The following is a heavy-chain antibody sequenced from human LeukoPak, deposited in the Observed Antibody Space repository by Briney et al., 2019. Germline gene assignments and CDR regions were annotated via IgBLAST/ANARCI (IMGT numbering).Heavy chain of an antibody. CDR2: IIPIFGTA. J-gene: IGHJ4*02. CDR3: ARDQIVVPAAMQD. D-gene: IGHD2-2*01. CDR1: GGTFSSYA. Sequence: SVKVSCKASGGTFSSYAISWVRQAPGQGLEWMGGIIPIFGTANYAQKFQGRVTITADESTSTAYMELSSLRSEDTAVYHCARDQIVVPAAMQDWGQGTLVTVSS. V-gene: IGHV1-69*01.